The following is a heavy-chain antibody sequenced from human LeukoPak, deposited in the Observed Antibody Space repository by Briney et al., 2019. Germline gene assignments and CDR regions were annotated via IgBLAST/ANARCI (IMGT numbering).Heavy chain of an antibody. Sequence: PGGSLRPSCAASGFTFSSYGMHWVRQAPGKGLEWVAVISYDGSNKYYADSVKGRFTISRDNSKNTLYLQMNSLRAEDTAVYYCAKDNYYDSSGYSDDAFDIWGQGTMVTVSS. J-gene: IGHJ3*02. V-gene: IGHV3-30*18. CDR1: GFTFSSYG. CDR3: AKDNYYDSSGYSDDAFDI. D-gene: IGHD3-22*01. CDR2: ISYDGSNK.